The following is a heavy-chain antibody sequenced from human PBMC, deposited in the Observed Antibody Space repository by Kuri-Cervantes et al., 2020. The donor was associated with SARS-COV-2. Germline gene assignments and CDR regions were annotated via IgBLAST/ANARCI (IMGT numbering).Heavy chain of an antibody. D-gene: IGHD3-3*01. CDR2: IYYSGST. CDR3: ARRSTSITIFGVVNINPFDY. Sequence: SQTLALTCAVYGGSFSGYYWSWIRQPPGKGLEWIGSIYYSGSTYYNPSLKSRVTISVDTSKNQFSLKLSSVTAADTAVYYCARRSTSITIFGVVNINPFDYWGQGTLVTDSS. CDR1: GGSFSGYY. J-gene: IGHJ4*02. V-gene: IGHV4-34*01.